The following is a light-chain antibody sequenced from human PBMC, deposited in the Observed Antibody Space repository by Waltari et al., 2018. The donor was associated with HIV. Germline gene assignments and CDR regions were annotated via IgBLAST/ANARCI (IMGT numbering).Light chain of an antibody. CDR3: AAWDDSLSVVV. CDR1: SSNIGSNY. CDR2: RNN. V-gene: IGLV1-47*01. Sequence: GQRVTISCSGSSSNIGSNYVYWYQQLPGTAPKLLIYRNNQRPSGVPDRFSGSKSGTSASLAISGLRSEDEADYYCAAWDDSLSVVVFGGGTKLTVL. J-gene: IGLJ2*01.